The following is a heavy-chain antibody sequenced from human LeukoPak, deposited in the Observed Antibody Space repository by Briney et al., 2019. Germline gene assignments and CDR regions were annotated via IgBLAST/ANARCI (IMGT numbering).Heavy chain of an antibody. Sequence: GGSLTLSCAASGFTFSSYAMSWVRQPPGKGLEWVSVISGSGGRTFYAGSVKGRFTIARNNTKNTLYLQMNRLTAEETAVYYCARGRREELVENWFDPWGQGTLVTVSS. V-gene: IGHV3-23*01. CDR1: GFTFSSYA. J-gene: IGHJ5*02. D-gene: IGHD6-13*01. CDR3: ARGRREELVENWFDP. CDR2: ISGSGGRT.